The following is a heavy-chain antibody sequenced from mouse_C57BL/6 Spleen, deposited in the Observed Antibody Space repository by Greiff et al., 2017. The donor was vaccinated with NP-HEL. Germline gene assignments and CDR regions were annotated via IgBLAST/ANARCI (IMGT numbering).Heavy chain of an antibody. V-gene: IGHV2-2*01. D-gene: IGHD1-1*01. CDR2: IWSGGST. Sequence: VQLQQSGPGLVQPSQSLSITCTVSGFSLTSYGVHWVRQSPGKGLEWLGVIWSGGSTDYNAAFISRLSISKDNSKSQVFFKMNSLQADDTAIYYCARKNTTVVATDWYFDVWGTGTTVTVSS. CDR1: GFSLTSYG. CDR3: ARKNTTVVATDWYFDV. J-gene: IGHJ1*03.